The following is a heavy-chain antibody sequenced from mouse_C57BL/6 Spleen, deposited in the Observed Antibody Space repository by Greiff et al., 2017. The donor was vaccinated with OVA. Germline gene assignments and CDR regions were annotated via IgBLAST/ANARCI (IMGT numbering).Heavy chain of an antibody. CDR2: INPSNGGT. V-gene: IGHV1-53*01. CDR3: AREGYGTPPWNFDV. J-gene: IGHJ1*03. Sequence: QVQLKQPGTELVKPGASVKLSCKASGYTFTSYWMHWVKQRPGQGLEWIGNINPSNGGTNYNEKFKSKATLTVDKSSSTAYMQLSSLTSEDSAVYYCAREGYGTPPWNFDVWGTGTTVTVSS. D-gene: IGHD2-10*02. CDR1: GYTFTSYW.